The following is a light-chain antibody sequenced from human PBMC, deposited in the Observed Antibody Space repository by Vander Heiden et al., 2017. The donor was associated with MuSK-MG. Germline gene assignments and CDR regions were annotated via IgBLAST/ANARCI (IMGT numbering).Light chain of an antibody. CDR3: QQRSNWHRIT. V-gene: IGKV3-11*01. CDR1: QSVSSY. CDR2: DAS. J-gene: IGKJ5*01. Sequence: EIVLTQSPATLSLSPGERASQSVSSYLAWQQQKPGQAPRLLIYDASNRDTGIPGRFTGSGYGKYFTLTSSSLELGDFAVYFFQQRSNWHRITFGQGTRLEIK.